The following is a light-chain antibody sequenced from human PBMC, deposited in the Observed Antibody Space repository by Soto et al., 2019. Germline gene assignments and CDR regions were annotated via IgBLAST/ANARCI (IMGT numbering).Light chain of an antibody. CDR1: SGHSTYS. Sequence: QPVLTQSPSASASLGASVKLTCTLSSGHSTYSIAWHQQQPEKGPRFLMNLNSDGTHSKGDGIPDRFSGSSSGAERYLTISSLQSEEEADYYCQTWDSGIVVFGGGTKLTVL. CDR3: QTWDSGIVV. V-gene: IGLV4-69*01. CDR2: LNSDGTH. J-gene: IGLJ2*01.